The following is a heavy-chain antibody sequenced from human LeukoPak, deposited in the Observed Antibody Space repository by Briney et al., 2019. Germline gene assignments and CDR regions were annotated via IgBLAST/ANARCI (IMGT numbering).Heavy chain of an antibody. CDR1: GFTVSSNY. CDR2: IYSGGST. J-gene: IGHJ2*01. V-gene: IGHV3-66*01. Sequence: PGGSLRLSCAASGFTVSSNYMSWVRQAPGKGLEWVSVIYSGGSTYYADSVKGRFTISRDNSKNTLYLQMNSLRAEDTAVYYCAKEGPYYYDSSGYYSDNWYFDLWGRGTLVTVSS. CDR3: AKEGPYYYDSSGYYSDNWYFDL. D-gene: IGHD3-22*01.